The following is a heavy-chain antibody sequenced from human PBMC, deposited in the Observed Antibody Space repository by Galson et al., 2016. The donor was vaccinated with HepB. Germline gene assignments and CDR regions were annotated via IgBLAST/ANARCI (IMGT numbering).Heavy chain of an antibody. V-gene: IGHV3-74*01. D-gene: IGHD3-22*01. J-gene: IGHJ4*02. CDR3: VRDSYYDSST. CDR1: GFAFSNYW. CDR2: TNSPENIQ. Sequence: SLRLSCAGSGFAFSNYWMHWVRQIPGKGLVWVSTTNSPENIQTYADSVKGRFTTSRDNSKNTLYLQMNSLRAEDTAVYYCVRDSYYDSSTWGQGTLVTVSS.